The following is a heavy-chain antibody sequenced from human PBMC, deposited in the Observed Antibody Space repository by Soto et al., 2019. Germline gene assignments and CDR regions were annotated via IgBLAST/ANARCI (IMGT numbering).Heavy chain of an antibody. J-gene: IGHJ6*02. Sequence: QVLLVESGGGVVQPGRSLRLSCAASGFTFSSYGMHWVRQAPGKGLEWVAVIWYDGSNKYYADSVKGRFTISRDNSKNTMYLQMNSLRAEDTAVYYCARDGSYYYGMDVWGQGTTVTVSS. CDR2: IWYDGSNK. CDR1: GFTFSSYG. CDR3: ARDGSYYYGMDV. V-gene: IGHV3-33*01. D-gene: IGHD5-12*01.